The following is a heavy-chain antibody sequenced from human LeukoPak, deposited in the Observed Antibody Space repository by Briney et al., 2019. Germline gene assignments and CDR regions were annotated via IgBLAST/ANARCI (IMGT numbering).Heavy chain of an antibody. CDR1: GYSISSGYY. D-gene: IGHD6-6*01. Sequence: SETLSLTCTVSGYSISSGYYWGWIRQPPGKGLEWIGSIYHSGSTYYNPSLESRVTISVDTSKNQFSLKLSSVTAADTAVYYCARGGIAARLIDYWGQGTPVTVSS. CDR2: IYHSGST. V-gene: IGHV4-38-2*02. CDR3: ARGGIAARLIDY. J-gene: IGHJ4*02.